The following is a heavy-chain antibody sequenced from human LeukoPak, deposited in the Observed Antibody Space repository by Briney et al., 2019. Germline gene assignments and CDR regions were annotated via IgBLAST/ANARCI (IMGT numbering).Heavy chain of an antibody. Sequence: GGSLRLSCAASGFTFSTYWMTWVRQAPGKGLEWVANIKQDGSEKYYVDSRKGRISISRDNAKKSLYLQMNSLRAEDTAVYYCVRDGGYSGYEYWDQGTLVTVSS. V-gene: IGHV3-7*04. J-gene: IGHJ4*02. CDR1: GFTFSTYW. CDR2: IKQDGSEK. D-gene: IGHD5-12*01. CDR3: VRDGGYSGYEY.